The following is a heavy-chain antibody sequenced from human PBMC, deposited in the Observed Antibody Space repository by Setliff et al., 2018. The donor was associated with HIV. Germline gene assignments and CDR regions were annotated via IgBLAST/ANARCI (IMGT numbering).Heavy chain of an antibody. V-gene: IGHV1-46*01. CDR2: SNPSSRTT. Sequence: ASVKVSCKSSGYIFTIHYIHWVRQAPGQGIEWMGMSNPSSRTTIYAQKFRGRMTLTKDKSTTTVYMELSSLRSDDTAVYYCARGGRVDESRGYYYPLMYWGQGTLVTVSS. CDR1: GYIFTIHY. CDR3: ARGGRVDESRGYYYPLMY. D-gene: IGHD3-22*01. J-gene: IGHJ4*02.